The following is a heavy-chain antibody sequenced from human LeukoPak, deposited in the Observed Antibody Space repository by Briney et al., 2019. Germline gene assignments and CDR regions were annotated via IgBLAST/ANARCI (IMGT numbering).Heavy chain of an antibody. J-gene: IGHJ4*02. Sequence: SETLSLTCTVSGGSISSYYWSWIRQPPGKGLEWIGYIYYSGSTNYNPSLKSRVTISVDTSENQFSLKLSSVTAADTAVYYCARMVLNDYVWGSYRYPFEYYFDYWGQGTLVTVSS. CDR3: ARMVLNDYVWGSYRYPFEYYFDY. CDR2: IYYSGST. V-gene: IGHV4-59*01. D-gene: IGHD3-16*02. CDR1: GGSISSYY.